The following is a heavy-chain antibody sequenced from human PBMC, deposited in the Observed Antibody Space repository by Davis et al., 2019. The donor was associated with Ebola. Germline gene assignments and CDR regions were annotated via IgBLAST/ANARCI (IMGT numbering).Heavy chain of an antibody. CDR1: GDTLTSYA. CDR2: VIPVFRTA. Sequence: AASVKVSCKAVGDTLTSYAMTWVRQAPGQGLEWMGGVIPVFRTANYAQKFQGRVTITADESTRTAYMEVNGLRSEDTAAYYCAHLGPQRYCSGGGCHGYLDYWGQGTLVTVSS. J-gene: IGHJ4*02. V-gene: IGHV1-69*13. CDR3: AHLGPQRYCSGGGCHGYLDY. D-gene: IGHD2-15*01.